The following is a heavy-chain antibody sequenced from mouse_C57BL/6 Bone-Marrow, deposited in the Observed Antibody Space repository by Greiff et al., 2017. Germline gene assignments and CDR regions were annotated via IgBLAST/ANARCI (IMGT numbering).Heavy chain of an antibody. CDR1: GYTFTSYW. CDR2: IDPSDSET. CDR3: ARRDGNYPRYYAMDY. J-gene: IGHJ4*01. Sequence: QVQLQQPGAELVRPGSSVKLSCKASGYTFTSYWMHWVKQRPIQGLEWIGNIDPSDSETHYNQQFKDKATLTVDKSSSTAYMQLSSLTSEDSAVYYCARRDGNYPRYYAMDYWGQGTSVTVSS. D-gene: IGHD2-1*01. V-gene: IGHV1-52*01.